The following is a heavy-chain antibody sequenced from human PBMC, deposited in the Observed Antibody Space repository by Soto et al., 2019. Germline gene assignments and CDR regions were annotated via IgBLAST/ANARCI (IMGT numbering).Heavy chain of an antibody. V-gene: IGHV1-3*01. Sequence: VPLVQSGAEVKQPGASVKVSCKASGYTFTSYAMHWVRQAPGQRLEWMGWINAGNGNTKYSQKFLGRVTITRDTSASTAYMELSSLRSEDTAVYYCARSIVVVTAADYWGQGTLVTVSS. CDR3: ARSIVVVTAADY. J-gene: IGHJ4*02. CDR1: GYTFTSYA. D-gene: IGHD2-21*02. CDR2: INAGNGNT.